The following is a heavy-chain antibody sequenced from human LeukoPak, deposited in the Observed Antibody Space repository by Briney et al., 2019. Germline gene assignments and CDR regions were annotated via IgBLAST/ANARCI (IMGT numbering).Heavy chain of an antibody. D-gene: IGHD2-15*01. CDR1: GFTFSSYA. J-gene: IGHJ4*02. CDR2: ISGSGGST. V-gene: IGHV3-23*01. Sequence: GGYLRLSCAASGFTFSSYAMSWVRQAPGKGLEWVSAISGSGGSTYYADSVKGRFTISRDNSKNTLYLQMNSLRAEDTAVYYCARIVVVVAALDYWGQGTLVTVSS. CDR3: ARIVVVVAALDY.